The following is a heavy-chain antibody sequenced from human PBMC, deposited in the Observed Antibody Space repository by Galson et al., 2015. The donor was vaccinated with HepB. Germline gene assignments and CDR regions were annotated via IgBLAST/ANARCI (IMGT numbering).Heavy chain of an antibody. CDR1: GGSFSGYY. J-gene: IGHJ6*03. V-gene: IGHV4-34*01. CDR2: INHRGGT. Sequence: SETLSLTCAVYGGSFSGYYWSWIRQPPGKGLEWIGEINHRGGTNYNPSLKSRVTISVDTSKNQFSLKLTSVTAADTAVYYCARGKRGDYVWGSYYYYMDVWGKRTTVTVPS. D-gene: IGHD3-16*01. CDR3: ARGKRGDYVWGSYYYYMDV.